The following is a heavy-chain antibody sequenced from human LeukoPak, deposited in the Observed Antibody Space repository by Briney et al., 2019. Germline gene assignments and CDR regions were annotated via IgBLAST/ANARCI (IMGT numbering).Heavy chain of an antibody. D-gene: IGHD3-22*01. CDR2: IYYSGST. J-gene: IGHJ4*02. V-gene: IGHV4-59*01. Sequence: PSETLSLTCTVSGGSISSYYWSWIRQPPGKGLEWIGYIYYSGSTNYNPSLKSRVTISVDTSKNQFSLKLSSVTAADTAVYYCAREVSDYYDSSGYLDYWGQGTLVTVSS. CDR3: AREVSDYYDSSGYLDY. CDR1: GGSISSYY.